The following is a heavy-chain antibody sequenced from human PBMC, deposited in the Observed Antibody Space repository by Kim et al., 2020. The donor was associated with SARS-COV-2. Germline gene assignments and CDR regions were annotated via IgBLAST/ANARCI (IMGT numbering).Heavy chain of an antibody. CDR3: ARNGLGDSGAVRYYFDY. D-gene: IGHD1-26*01. CDR1: GGSLSSNY. V-gene: IGHV4-59*01. Sequence: SETLSLTCTVSGGSLSSNYWSWIRQPPGKGLEWIAYIYYSGNSNYNPTLKSRGTISVDTSKNQFSLTLNSVTAAATAVYYCARNGLGDSGAVRYYFDYWG. J-gene: IGHJ4*01. CDR2: IYYSGNS.